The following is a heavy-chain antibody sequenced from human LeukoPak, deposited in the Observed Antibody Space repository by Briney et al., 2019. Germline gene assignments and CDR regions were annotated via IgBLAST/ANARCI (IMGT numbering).Heavy chain of an antibody. J-gene: IGHJ4*02. D-gene: IGHD2-21*01. CDR2: ISYDGSNK. CDR3: AREMVVIAQFDY. V-gene: IGHV3-30-3*01. Sequence: GGSLRLSCAASGFTFSSYAMHWVRQAPGKGLEWVAVISYDGSNKYYADSVKGRFTISGDNSKNTLYLQMNSLRAEDTAVYYCAREMVVIAQFDYWGQGTLVTVSS. CDR1: GFTFSSYA.